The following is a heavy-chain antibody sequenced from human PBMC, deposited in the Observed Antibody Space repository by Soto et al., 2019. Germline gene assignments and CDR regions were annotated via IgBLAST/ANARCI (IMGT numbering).Heavy chain of an antibody. CDR3: ARRYYDSWSGYFKWFDS. V-gene: IGHV6-1*01. J-gene: IGHJ5*01. CDR1: RDSVSSNSAS. D-gene: IGHD3-3*01. Sequence: SQTLSLTCVISRDSVSSNSASWNWIRQSPSRGLEWLGRTYYRSKWYNDFAVSVRRRITINPDTSKNQFSLQLNSVTPDDTAVYYWARRYYDSWSGYFKWFDSWGQGILVTVSS. CDR2: TYYRSKWYN.